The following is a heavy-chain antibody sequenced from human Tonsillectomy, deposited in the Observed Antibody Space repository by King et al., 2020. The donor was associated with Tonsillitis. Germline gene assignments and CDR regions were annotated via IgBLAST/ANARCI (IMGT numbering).Heavy chain of an antibody. Sequence: EVQLVESGGGLVQPGGSLRLSCAASGFTFSSYAMSWVRQAPGKGLEWVSAISGSGGSTYYADSVKGRFTISRDNSKNTLYLQMNSLRAEDTAVYYCAKGKSYVPYYYYGMDVWGQGTTVTVSS. J-gene: IGHJ6*02. V-gene: IGHV3-23*04. D-gene: IGHD1-26*01. CDR1: GFTFSSYA. CDR3: AKGKSYVPYYYYGMDV. CDR2: ISGSGGST.